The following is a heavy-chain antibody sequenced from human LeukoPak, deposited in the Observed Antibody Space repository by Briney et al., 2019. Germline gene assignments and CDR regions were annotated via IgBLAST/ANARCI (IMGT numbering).Heavy chain of an antibody. D-gene: IGHD6-6*01. CDR1: GGSFSGYY. CDR3: AEGRGSSSSGRYDY. J-gene: IGHJ4*02. CDR2: INHSGST. Sequence: SETLSLTCAVYGGSFSGYYWSWIRQPPGKGLEWIGEINHSGSTNYNPSLKSRVTISVDTSKNQFSLKLSSVTAADTAVYYWAEGRGSSSSGRYDYWGQGTLVTVSS. V-gene: IGHV4-34*01.